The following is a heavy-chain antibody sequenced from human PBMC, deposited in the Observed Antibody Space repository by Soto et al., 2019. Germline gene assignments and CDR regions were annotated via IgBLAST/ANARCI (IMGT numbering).Heavy chain of an antibody. CDR1: GFTLSSYG. Sequence: GGSLRLSCAASGFTLSSYGMHWVRQAPGKGLEWVAVISYDESNKYYADTVKGQFTIYRDNSKNTLYLKINNQRDEDTALYYCAKDWSYDSSGYTFDYWGQGTLVTVSS. V-gene: IGHV3-30*18. J-gene: IGHJ4*02. CDR2: ISYDESNK. CDR3: AKDWSYDSSGYTFDY. D-gene: IGHD3-22*01.